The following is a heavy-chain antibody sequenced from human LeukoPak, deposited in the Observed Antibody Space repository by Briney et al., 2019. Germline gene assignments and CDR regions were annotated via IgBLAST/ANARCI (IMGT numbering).Heavy chain of an antibody. J-gene: IGHJ4*02. CDR3: ARPLVCGYSYGYQASDY. V-gene: IGHV4-34*01. CDR1: GGSFSGYY. Sequence: PSETLSLTCAVYGGSFSGYYWSWIRQPPGKGLEWIGEINHSGSTNYNPSLKSRVTISVDTSKNQFSLKLSSVTAADTAVYYCARPLVCGYSYGYQASDYWGQGTLVTVSS. D-gene: IGHD5-18*01. CDR2: INHSGST.